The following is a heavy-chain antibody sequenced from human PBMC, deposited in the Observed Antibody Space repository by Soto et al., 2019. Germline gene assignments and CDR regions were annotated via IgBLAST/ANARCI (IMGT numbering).Heavy chain of an antibody. CDR1: GGSISSYY. Sequence: QVQLQESGPGLVKPSETLSLTCTVSGGSISSYYWSWIRQPPGKGLEWIGYIYYSGSTNYNPSLKSRVTISVDTSKNQFSLKLSSVTAADTAVYYCARETYGDYFDYWGQGTLVTVSS. V-gene: IGHV4-59*01. D-gene: IGHD4-17*01. J-gene: IGHJ4*02. CDR2: IYYSGST. CDR3: ARETYGDYFDY.